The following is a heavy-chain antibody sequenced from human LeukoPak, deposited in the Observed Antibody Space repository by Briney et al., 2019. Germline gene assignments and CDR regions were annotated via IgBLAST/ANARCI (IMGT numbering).Heavy chain of an antibody. CDR2: MNPNSGNT. D-gene: IGHD2-2*02. CDR1: GYTFTSYD. V-gene: IGHV1-8*03. CDR3: ARVGYCSSTSCYTGFGP. Sequence: ASVKVSCKASGYTFTSYDINWVRQATGQGLEWMGWMNPNSGNTGYAQKFQGRVTITRNTSISTAYMELSSLRSEDTAVYYCARVGYCSSTSCYTGFGPWGQGTLVTVSS. J-gene: IGHJ5*02.